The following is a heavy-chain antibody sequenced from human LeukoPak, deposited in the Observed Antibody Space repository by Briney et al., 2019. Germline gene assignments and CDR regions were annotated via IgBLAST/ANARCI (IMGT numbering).Heavy chain of an antibody. CDR1: GYTFTSYG. Sequence: ASVKVSCKASGYTFTSYGISWVRQAPGQGLEWMGWISAYNGNTNYAQKLQGRVTMTTDTSTSTAYMELRSLRSDDMAVYYCARMKRGSIFGVVLNWFDPWGQGTLVTVSS. D-gene: IGHD3-3*01. CDR3: ARMKRGSIFGVVLNWFDP. CDR2: ISAYNGNT. J-gene: IGHJ5*02. V-gene: IGHV1-18*03.